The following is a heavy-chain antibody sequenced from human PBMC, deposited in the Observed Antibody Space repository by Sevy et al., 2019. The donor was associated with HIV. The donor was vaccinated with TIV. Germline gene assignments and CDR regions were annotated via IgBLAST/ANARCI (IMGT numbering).Heavy chain of an antibody. CDR3: ASAEVVAAAPFYYGMDV. CDR2: IIPIFGTA. Sequence: ASVKVSCKASGGTFSSYAISWVRQAPGQGLEWMGGIIPIFGTANYAQKFQGRVTITADESTSTAYMELSSLRSEDTAVYYCASAEVVAAAPFYYGMDVWGQGTTVTVSS. J-gene: IGHJ6*02. V-gene: IGHV1-69*13. CDR1: GGTFSSYA. D-gene: IGHD2-15*01.